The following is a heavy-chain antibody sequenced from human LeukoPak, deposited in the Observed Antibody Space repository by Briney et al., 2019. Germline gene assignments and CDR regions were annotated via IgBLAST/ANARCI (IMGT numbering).Heavy chain of an antibody. CDR3: ARGVLEYQLLSYFDY. J-gene: IGHJ4*02. CDR1: GGSISSYY. CDR2: IYYSGST. D-gene: IGHD2-2*01. V-gene: IGHV4-59*01. Sequence: SETLSLTSTVSGGSISSYYWSWVRQPPGKGLEWIGYIYYSGSTNFNPPLKSRVTISVDTSKNQFSLKLSSVTAADTAVYYCARGVLEYQLLSYFDYWGQGTLVTVSS.